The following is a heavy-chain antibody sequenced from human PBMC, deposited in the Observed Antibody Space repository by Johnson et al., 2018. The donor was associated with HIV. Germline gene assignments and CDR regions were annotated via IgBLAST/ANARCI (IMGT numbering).Heavy chain of an antibody. CDR1: GFIFSSYW. CDR2: IKEDGGEK. D-gene: IGHD4-23*01. Sequence: VQLVESGGGLVQPGGSLRLSCAASGFIFSSYWMTWVRQAPGKGLEWVANIKEDGGEKHYVASVTGRFTIARDNAKNSLYLQMRSLRAGDKAVYYFAKSPGKDHGGNSGAFHIWGQGTMVTVSS. J-gene: IGHJ3*02. V-gene: IGHV3-7*01. CDR3: AKSPGKDHGGNSGAFHI.